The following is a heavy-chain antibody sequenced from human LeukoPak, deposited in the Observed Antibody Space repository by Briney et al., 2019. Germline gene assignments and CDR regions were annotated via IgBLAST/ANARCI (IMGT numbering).Heavy chain of an antibody. CDR1: GGSTSSRGYY. V-gene: IGHV4-31*03. CDR3: AREGGPYRPLDY. Sequence: PSETLSLTCTVSGGSTSSRGYYWSWIRQHPGKGLEWIGYIYYSGSAFYNPSLETRLTISVDTSKNQFSLKLSSMTAADTAVYYCAREGGPYRPLDYTGQGALVTVSS. CDR2: IYYSGSA. J-gene: IGHJ4*02.